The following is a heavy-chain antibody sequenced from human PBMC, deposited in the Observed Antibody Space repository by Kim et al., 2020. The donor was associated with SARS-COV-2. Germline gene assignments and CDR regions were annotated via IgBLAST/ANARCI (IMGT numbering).Heavy chain of an antibody. D-gene: IGHD6-19*01. CDR3: ARAPLYSSGWYRQQTDFDY. CDR1: GGSFSGYY. Sequence: SETLSLTCAVYGGSFSGYYWSWIRQPPGKGLEWIGEINHSGSTNYNPSLKSRVTISVDTSKNQFSLKLSSVTAADTAVYYCARAPLYSSGWYRQQTDFDYWGQGTLVTVSS. V-gene: IGHV4-34*01. CDR2: INHSGST. J-gene: IGHJ4*02.